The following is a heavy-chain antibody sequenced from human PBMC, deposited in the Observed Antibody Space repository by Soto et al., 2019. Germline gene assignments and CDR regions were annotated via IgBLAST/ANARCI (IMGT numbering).Heavy chain of an antibody. Sequence: ASVKVSCKASGYTFTGYYMHWVRQAPGQGXEWMGWINPNSGGTNYAQKFQGWVTMTRDTSISTAYMELSRLRSDDTAVYYCARGGGTGTTKDYYYYGMDVWGQGTTVTVS. J-gene: IGHJ6*02. D-gene: IGHD1-7*01. CDR1: GYTFTGYY. CDR2: INPNSGGT. V-gene: IGHV1-2*04. CDR3: ARGGGTGTTKDYYYYGMDV.